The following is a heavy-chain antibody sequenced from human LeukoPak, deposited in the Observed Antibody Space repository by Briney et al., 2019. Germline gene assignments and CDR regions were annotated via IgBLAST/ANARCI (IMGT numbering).Heavy chain of an antibody. J-gene: IGHJ4*02. CDR3: ARAVPYYFGSGSTEEFDY. D-gene: IGHD3-10*01. V-gene: IGHV1-18*01. CDR1: GYTFTSYG. Sequence: ASVKVSCKASGYTFTSYGISWVRQAPGQGLEWMGWISGYNGNTDYAQKVQGRVTMTTDTSTSTAYMEMRSLGSDDTAVYYRARAVPYYFGSGSTEEFDYWGQGTLVTVSS. CDR2: ISGYNGNT.